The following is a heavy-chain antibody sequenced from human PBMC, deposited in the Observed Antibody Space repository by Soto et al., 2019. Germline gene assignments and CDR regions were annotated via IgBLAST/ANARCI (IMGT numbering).Heavy chain of an antibody. J-gene: IGHJ4*02. CDR2: ISWDGGNT. CDR1: GFTFDDYT. D-gene: IGHD4-17*01. CDR3: AKDTSWTIDY. Sequence: LRLSCAASGFTFDDYTMHWVRQAPGKGLEWVSMISWDGGNTYYADSVKGRFTISRDNSKNSLYLQMNSLRTEDTALYYCAKDTSWTIDYWGQGTLVTVSS. V-gene: IGHV3-43*01.